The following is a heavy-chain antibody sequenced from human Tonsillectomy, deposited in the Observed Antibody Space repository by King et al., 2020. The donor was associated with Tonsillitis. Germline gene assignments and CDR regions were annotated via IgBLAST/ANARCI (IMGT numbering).Heavy chain of an antibody. CDR1: GGSISSYY. D-gene: IGHD3-3*01. Sequence: PLQESGPGLVKPSETLSLTCYVAGGSISSYYWNWIRQPPGKGLEWIGYIHHSGSTNYNPSLKSRVTISVDTSKHHFSLKLSSVTAADTAVYYCAREGVVNFRWFDPWGQGTMVTVSS. CDR3: AREGVVNFRWFDP. CDR2: IHHSGST. J-gene: IGHJ5*02. V-gene: IGHV4-59*01.